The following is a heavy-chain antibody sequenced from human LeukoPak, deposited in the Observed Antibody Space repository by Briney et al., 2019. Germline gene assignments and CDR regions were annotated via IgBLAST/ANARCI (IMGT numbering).Heavy chain of an antibody. CDR2: INPNSGGT. V-gene: IGHV1-2*02. J-gene: IGHJ4*02. CDR1: GYTFTAYY. Sequence: ASVKVSCKASGYTFTAYYLHWVRQAPGQGLEWMGWINPNSGGTNYAQKFQGRVTMTRDTSISTAYMELSRLRSDDTAVYYCARDESGSGSYYNAYWGQGTLVTVSS. D-gene: IGHD3-10*01. CDR3: ARDESGSGSYYNAY.